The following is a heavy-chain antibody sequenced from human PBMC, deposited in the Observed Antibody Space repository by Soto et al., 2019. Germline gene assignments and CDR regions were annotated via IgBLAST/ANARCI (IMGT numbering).Heavy chain of an antibody. D-gene: IGHD6-6*01. Sequence: EVQLVESGGGLVQPGGSLRLSCAASGFTFSSYWMSWFRQAPGKGLEWVANIKQDGSEENYVDSVKGRFTISRDNAKNALYLQMNCLRVEDTAVYYCAREIAARLWGTGTTVTVSS. CDR1: GFTFSSYW. J-gene: IGHJ6*04. V-gene: IGHV3-7*01. CDR3: AREIAARL. CDR2: IKQDGSEE.